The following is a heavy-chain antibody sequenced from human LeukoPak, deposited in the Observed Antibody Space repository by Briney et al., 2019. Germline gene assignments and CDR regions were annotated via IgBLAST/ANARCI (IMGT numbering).Heavy chain of an antibody. CDR2: ISWDGGST. CDR3: AKFTGGGYSPSGINYFDY. V-gene: IGHV3-43D*04. D-gene: IGHD5-18*01. Sequence: GGSLRPSCAASGFAFDDYAMHWVRQAPGQGLEWVSLISWDGGSTYYADSVKGRFTISRDNSTNSLYLQMISLRAEDTALYYCAKFTGGGYSPSGINYFDYWGQGTLVTVSS. J-gene: IGHJ4*02. CDR1: GFAFDDYA.